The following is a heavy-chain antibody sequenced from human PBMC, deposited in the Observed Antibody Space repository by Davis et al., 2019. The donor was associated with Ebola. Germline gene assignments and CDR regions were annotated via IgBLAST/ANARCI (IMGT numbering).Heavy chain of an antibody. Sequence: GESLKISCAASGFTVSSNYMSWVRQAPGKGLVWVSRINSDGSSTSYADSVKGRFTISRDNAKNTLYLQMNSLRAEDTAVYYCARGIEEDYWGQGTLVTVSS. CDR3: ARGIEEDY. CDR1: GFTVSSNY. J-gene: IGHJ4*02. CDR2: INSDGSST. V-gene: IGHV3-74*01.